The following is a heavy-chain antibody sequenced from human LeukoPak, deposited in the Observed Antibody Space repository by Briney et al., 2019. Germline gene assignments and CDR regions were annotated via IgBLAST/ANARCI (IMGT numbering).Heavy chain of an antibody. V-gene: IGHV4-34*01. D-gene: IGHD3-22*01. CDR3: ARGPHTGVNYYDSSCYYY. Sequence: SETLSLTCAVSGGSFSGYYWSWVRQPPGKGLEWMGEINNSGSNKYNASLKSRVTISVDTSKNQFSLKLSSVTAADTAVYYCARGPHTGVNYYDSSCYYYWGQGTLVTVSS. J-gene: IGHJ4*02. CDR2: INNSGSN. CDR1: GGSFSGYY.